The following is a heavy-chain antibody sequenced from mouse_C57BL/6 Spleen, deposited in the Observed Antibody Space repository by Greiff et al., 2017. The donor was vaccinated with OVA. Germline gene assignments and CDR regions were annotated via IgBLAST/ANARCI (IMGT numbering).Heavy chain of an antibody. CDR3: TTQDYGSRIDY. J-gene: IGHJ2*01. D-gene: IGHD1-1*01. V-gene: IGHV14-1*01. CDR2: IDPEDGDT. Sequence: VQLQQSGAELVRPGASVKLSCTASGFNIKDYYMHWVKQRPEQGLEWIGRIDPEDGDTEYAPKFKGKATMTADTSSNTAYLQLSSLTSEDTAVYYCTTQDYGSRIDYWGQGTTLTVSS. CDR1: GFNIKDYY.